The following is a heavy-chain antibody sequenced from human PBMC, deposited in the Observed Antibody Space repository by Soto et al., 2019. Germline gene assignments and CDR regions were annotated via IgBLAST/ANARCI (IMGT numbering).Heavy chain of an antibody. D-gene: IGHD3-10*01. CDR2: VHSDGTTT. Sequence: PRGSLRLSFAAPGFTFDYYWMHWVRQAPGKGLVWVSRVHSDGTTTTYADSVKGRFTISRDNARNTVSLQMSSLRAEDTAIYYCARGDRGGFDLWGHGTVVTVSS. V-gene: IGHV3-74*01. J-gene: IGHJ3*01. CDR3: ARGDRGGFDL. CDR1: GFTFDYYW.